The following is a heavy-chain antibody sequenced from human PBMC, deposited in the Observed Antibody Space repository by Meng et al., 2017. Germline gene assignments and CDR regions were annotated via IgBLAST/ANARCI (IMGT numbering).Heavy chain of an antibody. Sequence: SETLSLTCAVYGGSFSGYYWSWIRQPPGQGLEWIGEINHSGSTNYNPSLKSRVTISVDTSKNQFSLKLSSVTAADTAVYYCARTVLLWFGELISDYWGQGTLVTVSS. CDR3: ARTVLLWFGELISDY. D-gene: IGHD3-10*01. V-gene: IGHV4-34*01. J-gene: IGHJ4*02. CDR1: GGSFSGYY. CDR2: INHSGST.